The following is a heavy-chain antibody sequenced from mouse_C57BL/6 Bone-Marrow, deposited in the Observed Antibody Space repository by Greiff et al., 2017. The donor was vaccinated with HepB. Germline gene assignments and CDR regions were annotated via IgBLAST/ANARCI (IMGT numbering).Heavy chain of an antibody. V-gene: IGHV1-15*01. D-gene: IGHD1-1*01. CDR3: TNYYGSVLWFAY. Sequence: VKLQESGAELVRPGASVTLSCKASGYTFTDYEMHWVKLTPVHGLEWIGAIDPETGGTAYNQKFKGKAILTADKSSSTAYMELRSLTSEDSAVYYCTNYYGSVLWFAYWGQGTLVTVSA. CDR2: IDPETGGT. J-gene: IGHJ3*01. CDR1: GYTFTDYE.